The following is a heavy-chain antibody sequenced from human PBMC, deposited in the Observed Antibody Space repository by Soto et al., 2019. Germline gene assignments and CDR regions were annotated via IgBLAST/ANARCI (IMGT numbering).Heavy chain of an antibody. V-gene: IGHV1-2*02. J-gene: IGHJ4*02. D-gene: IGHD2-15*01. CDR3: VRVGSLAATPFDT. Sequence: ASVNVSGKASGDTFSGHYLHWVRQAPGQGLEWMGWINFNTGGTNSAQKIQRRVTMTRDTSINTAFLELSRLTADDTAVYFCVRVGSLAATPFDTGGQGTLVTVSS. CDR2: INFNTGGT. CDR1: GDTFSGHY.